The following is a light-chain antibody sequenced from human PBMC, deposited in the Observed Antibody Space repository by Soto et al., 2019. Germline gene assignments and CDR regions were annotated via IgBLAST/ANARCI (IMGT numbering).Light chain of an antibody. CDR1: SSNIGSNT. V-gene: IGLV1-44*01. CDR3: AAWDDSLNAWV. CDR2: TNN. Sequence: QSVLTQPPSASGTPGQRVTISCSGSSSNIGSNTVNWYQQLPGTAPKLLIYTNNQRPSGVPDRFSGSKSGTSASLAISGLQSDYEADYYCAAWDDSLNAWVFGGGTKQTVL. J-gene: IGLJ3*02.